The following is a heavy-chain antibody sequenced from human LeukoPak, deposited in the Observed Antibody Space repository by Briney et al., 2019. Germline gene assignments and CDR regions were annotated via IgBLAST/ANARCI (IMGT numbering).Heavy chain of an antibody. CDR2: IIPIFGKA. Sequence: ASVKVSCKASGGSFSSYAINWVRQAPGQGLEWMGGIIPIFGKANYAQKFQDRVAITAVESMSTVYMELSSLRSEDTAVYYCARGGLEETRVLIPYNYGGQGTLVTVSS. CDR3: ARGGLEETRVLIPYNY. CDR1: GGSFSSYA. J-gene: IGHJ4*02. V-gene: IGHV1-69*13. D-gene: IGHD1-14*01.